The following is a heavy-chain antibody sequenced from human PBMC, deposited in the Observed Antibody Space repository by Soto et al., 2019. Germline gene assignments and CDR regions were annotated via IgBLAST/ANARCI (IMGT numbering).Heavy chain of an antibody. V-gene: IGHV2-5*02. CDR1: GFSLTSRGVG. CDR3: AHSGQLASRYDY. Sequence: SGPTLVNPTETLTLTCTFSGFSLTSRGVGVGWIRQPLGKALEWLAFIYWDDDKRYRPSLKTRLTITKDTPKNQVVLTLANLDPVDTATYVCAHSGQLASRYDYWGQGPQVTVSS. J-gene: IGHJ4*02. CDR2: IYWDDDK. D-gene: IGHD1-1*01.